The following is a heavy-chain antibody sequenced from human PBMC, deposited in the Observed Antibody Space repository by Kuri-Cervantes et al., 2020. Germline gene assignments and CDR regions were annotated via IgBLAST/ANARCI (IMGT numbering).Heavy chain of an antibody. V-gene: IGHV1-8*02. CDR3: ARGNTVIDY. CDR2: ISAYNGNT. D-gene: IGHD4-11*01. CDR1: GGTFSSYA. Sequence: ASVKVSCKASGGTFSSYAISWVRQAPGQGLEWMGWISAYNGNTNYAQKFQGRVTMTRNTSISTAYMELSSLRSEDTAVYYCARGNTVIDYWGQGTLVTVSS. J-gene: IGHJ4*02.